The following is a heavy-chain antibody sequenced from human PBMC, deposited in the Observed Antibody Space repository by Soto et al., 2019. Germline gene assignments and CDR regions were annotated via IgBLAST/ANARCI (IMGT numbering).Heavy chain of an antibody. CDR2: IYYSGST. Sequence: SETLSLTCTVSGGSISSYYWSWIRQPPGKGLEWIGYIYYSGSTNYNPSLKSRVTISVDTSKNQFSLKLSSVTAADTAVYYCARQATYIASWGQGTLVTVSS. CDR3: ARQATYIAS. D-gene: IGHD6-13*01. J-gene: IGHJ5*02. CDR1: GGSISSYY. V-gene: IGHV4-59*08.